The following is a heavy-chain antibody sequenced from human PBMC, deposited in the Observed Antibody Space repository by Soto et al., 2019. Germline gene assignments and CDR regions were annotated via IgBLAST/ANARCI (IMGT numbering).Heavy chain of an antibody. D-gene: IGHD3-3*01. V-gene: IGHV3-74*01. CDR1: GFTFSSYW. Sequence: EVQLVESGGGLVQPGGSLRLSCAASGFTFSSYWMHWVRQAPGKGLVWVSRINGDGSSTTHADSVRGRFTISRDNTKNTLYLQMNSLRAEDTAVYYCTRDAYYDFWSGYSAYYYYYMDVWGKGTTVTVS. CDR2: INGDGSST. J-gene: IGHJ6*03. CDR3: TRDAYYDFWSGYSAYYYYYMDV.